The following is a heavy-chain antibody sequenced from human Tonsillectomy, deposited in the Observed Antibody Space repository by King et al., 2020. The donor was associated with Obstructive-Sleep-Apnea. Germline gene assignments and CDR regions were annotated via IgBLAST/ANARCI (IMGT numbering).Heavy chain of an antibody. V-gene: IGHV4-39*07. CDR1: GGSISSSSYS. CDR2: IYYSGTT. CDR3: ARGIDGYDAAYFDY. D-gene: IGHD5-24*01. J-gene: IGHJ4*02. Sequence: QLQESGPGLVKPSETLSLTCIVSGGSISSSSYSWGWIRQPPGKGLEFIGNIYYSGTTYYNPSLKSRVTISVDTAKNQFSLKLSSVTAAATAVYYVARGIDGYDAAYFDYWGQGTLVTVSS.